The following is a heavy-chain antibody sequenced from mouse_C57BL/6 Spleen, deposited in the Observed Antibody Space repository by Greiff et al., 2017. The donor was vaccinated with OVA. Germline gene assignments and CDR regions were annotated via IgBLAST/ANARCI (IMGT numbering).Heavy chain of an antibody. Sequence: QVQLKESGPELVKPGASVKISCKASGYAFSSSWMNWVKQRPGKGLEWIGRIYPGDGDTNYNGKFKGKATLTADKSSSTAYMQLSSLTSEDSAVYFCARKGYYSNLGDYWGQGTSVTVSS. D-gene: IGHD2-5*01. V-gene: IGHV1-82*01. CDR2: IYPGDGDT. CDR1: GYAFSSSW. J-gene: IGHJ4*01. CDR3: ARKGYYSNLGDY.